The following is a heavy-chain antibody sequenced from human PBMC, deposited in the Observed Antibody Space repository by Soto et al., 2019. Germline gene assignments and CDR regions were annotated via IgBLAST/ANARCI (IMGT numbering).Heavy chain of an antibody. CDR3: ARAYILTGYYDAFDI. D-gene: IGHD3-9*01. V-gene: IGHV1-46*01. J-gene: IGHJ3*02. CDR1: GYTFTSYY. CDR2: INPSGGST. Sequence: EASVKVSCKASGYTFTSYYMHWVRQAPGQGLEWMGIINPSGGSTSYAQKFQGRVTMTRDMSTSTVYMELSSLRSEDTAVYYCARAYILTGYYDAFDIWGQGTMVTVSS.